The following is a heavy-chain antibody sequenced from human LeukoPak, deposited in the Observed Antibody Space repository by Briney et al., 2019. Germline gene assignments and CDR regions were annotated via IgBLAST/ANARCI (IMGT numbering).Heavy chain of an antibody. CDR1: GGSISSSSYY. D-gene: IGHD3-22*01. CDR2: IYYSGST. J-gene: IGHJ3*02. CDR3: ARAHYYDSSGYYYGDAFDI. Sequence: SETLSLTCTVSGGSISSSSYYWGWIRQPPGKGLEWIGSIYYSGSTYYNPSLKSRVTISVDTSKNQFSLKLSSVTAADTAVYYCARAHYYDSSGYYYGDAFDIWGQGTMVTVSS. V-gene: IGHV4-39*07.